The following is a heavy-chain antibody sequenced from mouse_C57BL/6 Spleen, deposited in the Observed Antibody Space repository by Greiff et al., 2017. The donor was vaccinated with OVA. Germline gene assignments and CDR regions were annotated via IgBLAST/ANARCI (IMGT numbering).Heavy chain of an antibody. Sequence: EVQGVESGGGLVKPGGSLKLSCAASGFTFRSYAMSWVRQTPEKRLEWVATISDGGSYTYYPDNVKGRFTISRDNAKNNLYLQMSHLKSEDTAMYYCAREGNSYYGSSYWYFDVWGTGTTVTVSS. CDR3: AREGNSYYGSSYWYFDV. CDR1: GFTFRSYA. CDR2: ISDGGSYT. J-gene: IGHJ1*03. V-gene: IGHV5-4*01. D-gene: IGHD1-1*01.